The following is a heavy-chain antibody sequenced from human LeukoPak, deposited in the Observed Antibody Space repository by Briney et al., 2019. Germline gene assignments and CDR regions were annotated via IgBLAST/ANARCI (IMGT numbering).Heavy chain of an antibody. J-gene: IGHJ4*02. Sequence: HTGGSPRLAWAASGFTFRSYWMTWVRQAPGKGLEWVANIKEDGSEKYYVDSVKGRFTISRDNAKNSLYLQMNSLRAEDTAVYYCARDSWYAHDYWGQGTLVTVSS. CDR2: IKEDGSEK. D-gene: IGHD6-13*01. CDR3: ARDSWYAHDY. CDR1: GFTFRSYW. V-gene: IGHV3-7*03.